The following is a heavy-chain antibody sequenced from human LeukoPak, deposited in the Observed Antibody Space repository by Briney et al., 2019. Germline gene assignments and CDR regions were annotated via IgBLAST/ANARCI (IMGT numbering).Heavy chain of an antibody. CDR1: VFTFSGHW. D-gene: IGHD1-14*01. CDR2: INQGGSDK. CDR3: TRDRSRAEDD. V-gene: IGHV3-7*01. J-gene: IGHJ4*02. Sequence: GGSLRLSCAASVFTFSGHWMRWVRQAPGKGLEWVANINQGGSDKYYVDSVKGRFTISSDNANNLLYLQMNSLRGEDTAVYYCTRDRSRAEDDWGQGTLVTVSS.